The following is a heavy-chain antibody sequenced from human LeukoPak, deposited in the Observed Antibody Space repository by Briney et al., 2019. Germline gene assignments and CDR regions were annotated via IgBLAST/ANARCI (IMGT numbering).Heavy chain of an antibody. V-gene: IGHV4-39*01. CDR2: IYYSGST. CDR3: ARHANWGDVRDTFDM. Sequence: PSETLSLTCTVSGGSISSSSYYWGWIRQPPGKGLEGIGRIYYSGSTYYNPARKSQVTITVNTTKNRFSLKLAPVTAADTAVYFCARHANWGDVRDTFDMWGQGTMVTVSS. J-gene: IGHJ3*02. D-gene: IGHD7-27*01. CDR1: GGSISSSSYY.